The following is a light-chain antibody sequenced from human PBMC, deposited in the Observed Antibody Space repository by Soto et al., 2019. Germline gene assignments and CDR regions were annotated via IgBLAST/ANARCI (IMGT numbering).Light chain of an antibody. J-gene: IGLJ3*02. CDR2: SDD. CDR1: TSNIGTNP. Sequence: QSVLTQAPSASGTPGQRITISCSGATSNIGTNPVGWFQQLPGTAPKLLIYSDDQRPSGVPDRISGSKSGTSASLAISGLQSEDEADYYCTAWDNSLIGWAFGGGTKPTVL. CDR3: TAWDNSLIGWA. V-gene: IGLV1-44*01.